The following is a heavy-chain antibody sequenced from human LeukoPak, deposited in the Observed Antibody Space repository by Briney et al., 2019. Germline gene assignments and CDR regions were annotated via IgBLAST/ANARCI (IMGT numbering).Heavy chain of an antibody. V-gene: IGHV1-69*04. Sequence: SVKVSCKASGGTFSSYAISWVRQAPGQGLEWMGRIIPILGIANYAQKFQGRVTITADKSTSTAYMELSSLRSEDTAVYYCARTPQWLATWYYFDYWGQGTLVTVSS. CDR2: IIPILGIA. J-gene: IGHJ4*02. CDR1: GGTFSSYA. CDR3: ARTPQWLATWYYFDY. D-gene: IGHD5-12*01.